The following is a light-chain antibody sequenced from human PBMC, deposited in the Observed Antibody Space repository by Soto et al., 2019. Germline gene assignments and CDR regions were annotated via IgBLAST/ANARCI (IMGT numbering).Light chain of an antibody. V-gene: IGLV1-40*01. Sequence: QSVLTQPPSVSGAPGQRVTISCTGSSSNIGAGYDVHWYQQLPGTAPKLLIYGNSNRPSGVPDRFSGSKSGTSASLAITGLQAEEEADYYGQSYDSSLSGYVVFGGGTKLTVL. J-gene: IGLJ2*01. CDR2: GNS. CDR3: QSYDSSLSGYVV. CDR1: SSNIGAGYD.